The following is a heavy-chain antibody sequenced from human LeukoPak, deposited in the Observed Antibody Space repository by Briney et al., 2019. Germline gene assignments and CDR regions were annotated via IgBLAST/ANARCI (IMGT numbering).Heavy chain of an antibody. V-gene: IGHV4-34*01. J-gene: IGHJ4*02. Sequence: PSETLSLTCAVYGGSFSGYYWSWIRQPPGKGLEWIGEINHSGSTNYNPSLKSRVTISVDTSKNQFSLKLSSVTAADTAVYYCARGLSGLRYFDWLLIRGYFDYWGQGTLVTVSS. CDR1: GGSFSGYY. CDR2: INHSGST. D-gene: IGHD3-9*01. CDR3: ARGLSGLRYFDWLLIRGYFDY.